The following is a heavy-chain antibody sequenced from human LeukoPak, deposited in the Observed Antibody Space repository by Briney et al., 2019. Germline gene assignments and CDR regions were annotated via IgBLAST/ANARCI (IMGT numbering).Heavy chain of an antibody. J-gene: IGHJ3*02. V-gene: IGHV3-11*03. Sequence: GRSLRLSCAASGFTFSDYYMIWIRQAPGKGLEWVSYIIGSSTYTNYADSVKGRFTISRDNAKNSLYLQMNSLRAEDTAVYYCARIAYSYDAFDIWGQGTMVTVSS. CDR3: ARIAYSYDAFDI. CDR1: GFTFSDYY. CDR2: IIGSSTYT. D-gene: IGHD1-26*01.